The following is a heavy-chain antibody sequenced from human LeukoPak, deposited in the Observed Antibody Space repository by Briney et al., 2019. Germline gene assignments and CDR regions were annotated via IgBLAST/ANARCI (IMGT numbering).Heavy chain of an antibody. CDR1: EFTFSSYD. D-gene: IGHD3-10*01. V-gene: IGHV4-38-2*01. J-gene: IGHJ5*02. Sequence: PGGSLRLSCAASEFTFSSYDIIWVRQPPGKGLEWIGSIYHSGNTYYNPSLKSRVTLSVDTSKNQFSLKLSSVTAADTAVYYCAGSNYDNWFDPWGQGTLVSVSS. CDR3: AGSNYDNWFDP. CDR2: IYHSGNT.